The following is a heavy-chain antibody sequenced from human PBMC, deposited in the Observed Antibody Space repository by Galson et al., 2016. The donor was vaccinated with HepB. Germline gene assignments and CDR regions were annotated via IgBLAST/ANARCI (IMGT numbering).Heavy chain of an antibody. D-gene: IGHD5-24*01. Sequence: SLRLSCAASGFTFSRYTMNWVRQAPGKGLEWVSSISSGSSYIYYADSVKGRFTISRDNAKNSLYLQMNSLRAEDTAVYYCARGAISSDWYFDLWGRGTLVTVSS. CDR3: ARGAISSDWYFDL. J-gene: IGHJ2*01. V-gene: IGHV3-21*01. CDR2: ISSGSSYI. CDR1: GFTFSRYT.